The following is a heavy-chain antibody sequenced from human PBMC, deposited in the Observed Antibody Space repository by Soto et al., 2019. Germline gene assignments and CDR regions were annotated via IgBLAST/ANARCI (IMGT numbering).Heavy chain of an antibody. V-gene: IGHV4-38-2*02. CDR1: GNSIRSNSY. J-gene: IGHJ6*02. D-gene: IGHD6-13*01. Sequence: SETLSLTCTISGNSIRSNSYWGWIRQPPGKGLEWIGSIYSTGNTYYNPSLNSQVNISVDTSKNQFSLNVISVTAADTAVYYCRRSSRYSTDVWGQGTTVTVS. CDR2: IYSTGNT. CDR3: RRSSRYSTDV.